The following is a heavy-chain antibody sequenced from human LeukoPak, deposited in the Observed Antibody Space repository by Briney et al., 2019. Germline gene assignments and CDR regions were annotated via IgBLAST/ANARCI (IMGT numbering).Heavy chain of an antibody. Sequence: ASVKVSCKASGYTFSNYGISWVRQAPGQGLEWMGWISAYNGNTNYAQKFQGRVTMATDTSTSTAYMELRSLRSDDTAVYYCARYDPAIVGATYYYYYYMDVWGKGTTVTVSS. V-gene: IGHV1-18*01. D-gene: IGHD1-26*01. J-gene: IGHJ6*03. CDR2: ISAYNGNT. CDR3: ARYDPAIVGATYYYYYYMDV. CDR1: GYTFSNYG.